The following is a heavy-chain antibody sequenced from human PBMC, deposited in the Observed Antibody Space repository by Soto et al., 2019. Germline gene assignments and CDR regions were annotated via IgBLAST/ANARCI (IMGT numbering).Heavy chain of an antibody. D-gene: IGHD2-21*02. Sequence: SETLSLTCTVSGGSISSYYWSWIRQPPGKGLEWIGYIYYSGSTNYNPSLKSRVTISVDTSKNQFSLKLSSVTAADTAVYYCARGDLRDYYYYYTDVWGKGTTVTVSS. CDR3: ARGDLRDYYYYYTDV. J-gene: IGHJ6*03. V-gene: IGHV4-59*01. CDR1: GGSISSYY. CDR2: IYYSGST.